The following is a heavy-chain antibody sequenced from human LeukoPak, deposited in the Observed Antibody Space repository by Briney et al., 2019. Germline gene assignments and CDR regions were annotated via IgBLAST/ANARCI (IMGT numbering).Heavy chain of an antibody. J-gene: IGHJ2*01. CDR2: FDPEQGKT. CDR1: GYXLTELS. D-gene: IGHD3-10*01. V-gene: IGHV1-24*01. Sequence: ASVKVSCKVSGYXLTELSMRWVRQAPGKGLEWMGGFDPEQGKTIYAQKFQDRVILTEDTSRDTVYMDLSGLTYEDTAVYFCATEGRGANYWYFDLWGRGTLVTVSS. CDR3: ATEGRGANYWYFDL.